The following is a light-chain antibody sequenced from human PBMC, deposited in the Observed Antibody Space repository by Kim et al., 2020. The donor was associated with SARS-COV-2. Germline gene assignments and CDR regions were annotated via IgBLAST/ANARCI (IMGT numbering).Light chain of an antibody. J-gene: IGLJ3*02. Sequence: RVTITCTWSGSNSGAGYDVHWYQQLPGTAPKLHIYGNSNRPSGVPDRFSGSKSGTSASLAITGLQAEDEADYYCQSYDSSLSGWVFGGGTQLTVL. CDR2: GNS. CDR3: QSYDSSLSGWV. CDR1: GSNSGAGYD. V-gene: IGLV1-40*01.